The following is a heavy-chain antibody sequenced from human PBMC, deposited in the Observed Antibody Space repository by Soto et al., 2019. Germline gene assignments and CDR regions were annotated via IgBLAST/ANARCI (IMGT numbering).Heavy chain of an antibody. CDR1: GFTFSSYW. Sequence: SGFTFSSYWMPWVRQAPGKGLVWVSRINSDGSSTSYADSVKGRFTISRDNAKNTLYLQMNSLRAEDTAVYYCAKVARAESPGIAVAFDIWGQGTMVTVSS. V-gene: IGHV3-74*01. CDR3: AKVARAESPGIAVAFDI. CDR2: INSDGSST. D-gene: IGHD6-19*01. J-gene: IGHJ3*02.